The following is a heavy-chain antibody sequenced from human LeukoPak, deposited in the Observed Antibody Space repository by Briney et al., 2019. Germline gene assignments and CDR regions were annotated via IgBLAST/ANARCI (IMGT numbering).Heavy chain of an antibody. CDR3: ARHRSGIASALDS. D-gene: IGHD6-13*01. Sequence: PSETLSLTCTVSGGSINNFYWSWIRQAPGKGLEWTGFIYHSGSTNYNPSLKSRITISVDTSKNQFSLKLSSVTAADTAVYFCARHRSGIASALDSWGQGTLVSVSS. V-gene: IGHV4-59*08. CDR2: IYHSGST. J-gene: IGHJ4*02. CDR1: GGSINNFY.